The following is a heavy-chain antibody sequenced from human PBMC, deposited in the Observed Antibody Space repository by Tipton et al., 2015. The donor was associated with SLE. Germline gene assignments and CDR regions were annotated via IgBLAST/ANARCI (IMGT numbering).Heavy chain of an antibody. CDR3: ARGRPSDYSWVYSGWVFDY. D-gene: IGHD6-19*01. J-gene: IGHJ4*02. Sequence: TLSLTCAVYGGSFSGYYWSWIREPPGKGLEWIGEINHSGSTNYNPSLESRVTISVDTSKNQFSLQLSSVTAADTALCYCARGRPSDYSWVYSGWVFDYWGQGTQVTVSS. CDR1: GGSFSGYY. CDR2: INHSGST. V-gene: IGHV4-34*01.